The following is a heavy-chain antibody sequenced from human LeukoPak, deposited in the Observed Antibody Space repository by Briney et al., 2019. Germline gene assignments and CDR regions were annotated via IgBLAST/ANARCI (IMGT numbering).Heavy chain of an antibody. CDR2: IYYSGST. CDR1: GGSISSGDYY. Sequence: SQTLSLTCTVSGGSISSGDYYWSWIRQPPGKGLEWIGYIYYSGSTYYNPSLKSRVTISVDTSKNQFSLKLSSVTAADTAVYYCARVQLKYFDWLLLDYWGQGTLVTVSS. D-gene: IGHD3-9*01. CDR3: ARVQLKYFDWLLLDY. V-gene: IGHV4-30-4*01. J-gene: IGHJ4*02.